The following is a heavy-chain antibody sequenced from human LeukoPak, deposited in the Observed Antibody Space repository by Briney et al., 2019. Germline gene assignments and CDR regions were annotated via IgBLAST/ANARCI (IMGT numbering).Heavy chain of an antibody. Sequence: GGSLRLSCSASGFTFSSYAMHWVRQAPGKGLGYVSAISSNGGSTYYADSVKGRFTISRDNSKNTLYLQMSSLRAEDTAVYYCVKVTQYYFDYWGQGTLVTVSS. J-gene: IGHJ4*02. CDR2: ISSNGGST. CDR1: GFTFSSYA. V-gene: IGHV3-64D*06. CDR3: VKVTQYYFDY.